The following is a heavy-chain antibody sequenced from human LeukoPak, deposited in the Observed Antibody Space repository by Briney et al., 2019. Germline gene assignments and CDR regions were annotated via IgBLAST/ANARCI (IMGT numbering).Heavy chain of an antibody. CDR3: TFSSYGDHVGVDAFDI. J-gene: IGHJ3*02. CDR1: GFIVSSKY. D-gene: IGHD4-17*01. CDR2: IFSGDST. Sequence: GGSLRLSCAASGFIVSSKYMSWVRQAPGKGLEWVSIIFSGDSTYYADSVKGRFTISRDNSKNTVYLQMNSLRAEDTAVYYCTFSSYGDHVGVDAFDIWGQGTMVTVSS. V-gene: IGHV3-66*01.